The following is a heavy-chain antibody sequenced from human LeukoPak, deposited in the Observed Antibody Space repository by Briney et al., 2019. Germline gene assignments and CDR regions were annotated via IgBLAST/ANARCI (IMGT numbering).Heavy chain of an antibody. J-gene: IGHJ4*02. D-gene: IGHD3-16*01. Sequence: PGGSLRLSCAASGFTFDDYAMHWVRQAPGKGLEWVSGISWNSGSIGYADSVKGRFTISRDNAKNSLYLQMNSLRAEDTAVYYCARDLGLIPDYWGQGTLVTVSS. V-gene: IGHV3-9*01. CDR3: ARDLGLIPDY. CDR2: ISWNSGSI. CDR1: GFTFDDYA.